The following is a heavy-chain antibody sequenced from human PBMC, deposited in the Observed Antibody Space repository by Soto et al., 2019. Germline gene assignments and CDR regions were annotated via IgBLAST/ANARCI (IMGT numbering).Heavy chain of an antibody. J-gene: IGHJ6*02. CDR3: ARYYYDSSGYDGMDV. D-gene: IGHD3-22*01. CDR1: GFIISSST. CDR2: ISYGSDTT. V-gene: IGHV3-48*02. Sequence: LRLSCAASGFIISSSTMNWVRQAPGRGLEWLSDISYGSDTTHYADSVKGRFTVSRDTAKNSLYLQMNGLRDEDTAVYYCARYYYDSSGYDGMDVWGQGTTVTVSS.